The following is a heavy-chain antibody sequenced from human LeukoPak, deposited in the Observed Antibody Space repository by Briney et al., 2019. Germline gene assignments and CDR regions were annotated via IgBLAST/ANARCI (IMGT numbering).Heavy chain of an antibody. Sequence: GGSLRLSCAASGFTFSNYWMSWVRQAPGKGLEWVANIKPDGTEKYYVDSLKGRFTISRDNAKNSLYLQMNSLRVEDTAVYYCARGGNSSWDYWGQGALVTVSS. J-gene: IGHJ4*02. CDR1: GFTFSNYW. CDR2: IKPDGTEK. D-gene: IGHD5-24*01. V-gene: IGHV3-7*01. CDR3: ARGGNSSWDY.